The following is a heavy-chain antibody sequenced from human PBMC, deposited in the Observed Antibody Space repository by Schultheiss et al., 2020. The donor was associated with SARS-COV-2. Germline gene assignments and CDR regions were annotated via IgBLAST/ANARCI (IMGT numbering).Heavy chain of an antibody. Sequence: SETLSLTCTVSGGSISSYYWSWIRQPPGKGLEWIGEISHNGSTYYNPSLKSRVTISVDTAKNQFSLKLTSVTAADTSLYYCARSFQLILPQASWFDPWGQGTLVTVSS. V-gene: IGHV4-34*01. CDR1: GGSISSYY. J-gene: IGHJ5*02. D-gene: IGHD3/OR15-3a*01. CDR3: ARSFQLILPQASWFDP. CDR2: ISHNGST.